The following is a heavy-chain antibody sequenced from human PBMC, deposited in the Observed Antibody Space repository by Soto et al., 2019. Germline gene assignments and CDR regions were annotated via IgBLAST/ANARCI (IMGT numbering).Heavy chain of an antibody. Sequence: EVQLLDSGGGLVQPGGSLRLSCVASGFTFSNYAMGWVRQAPGKGLEWVSTISGSSGSTNYADSVKGRFTISRDNSKNPVFLQMKSLRAEDTAVYYCAKLPLCLYYFDYWGQGTLVTVSS. V-gene: IGHV3-23*01. J-gene: IGHJ4*02. CDR3: AKLPLCLYYFDY. CDR1: GFTFSNYA. CDR2: ISGSSGST.